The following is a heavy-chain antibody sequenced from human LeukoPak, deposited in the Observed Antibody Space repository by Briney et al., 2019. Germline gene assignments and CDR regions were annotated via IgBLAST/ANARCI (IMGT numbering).Heavy chain of an antibody. CDR1: GGSISSSNW. D-gene: IGHD4-11*01. Sequence: PSETLSLTCAVSGGSISSSNWWSWVRQPPGKGLEWIGEIYHSGSTNYNPSLKSRVTISVDKSKNQFSLKLSSVTAADTAVYYCARTYSRFYYYYMDAWGKGTTVTVSS. V-gene: IGHV4-4*02. CDR3: ARTYSRFYYYYMDA. J-gene: IGHJ6*03. CDR2: IYHSGST.